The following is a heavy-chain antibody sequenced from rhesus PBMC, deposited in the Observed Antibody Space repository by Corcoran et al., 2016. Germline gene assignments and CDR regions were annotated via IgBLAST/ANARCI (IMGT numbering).Heavy chain of an antibody. J-gene: IGHJ5-1*01. CDR3: TRDRGGSYNRFDV. D-gene: IGHD3-16*01. Sequence: QVQLVQSGAEIKPPGASVKLSCQAFGYTFISYSINWVRQAAGKGLEWIVLISPYNGNKGYAQNFQGRGTITTDTSTSTGYMELSSLRSEDTAVYYCTRDRGGSYNRFDVWGPGVLVTVSS. V-gene: IGHV1-180*01. CDR1: GYTFISYS. CDR2: ISPYNGNK.